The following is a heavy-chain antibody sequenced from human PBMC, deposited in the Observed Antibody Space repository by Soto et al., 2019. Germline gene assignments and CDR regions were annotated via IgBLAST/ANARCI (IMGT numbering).Heavy chain of an antibody. CDR1: GGSISSYY. Sequence: WETLSLTCTVSGGSISSYYWSWIRQPPGEGLEWIGYIYYSGSTNYNPSLKSRVTISVDTSKNQFSLKLSSVTAADTAVYYCETGEHYDILTGFVYYLDYWGQGTLVTVSS. D-gene: IGHD3-9*01. CDR3: ETGEHYDILTGFVYYLDY. CDR2: IYYSGST. V-gene: IGHV4-59*08. J-gene: IGHJ4*02.